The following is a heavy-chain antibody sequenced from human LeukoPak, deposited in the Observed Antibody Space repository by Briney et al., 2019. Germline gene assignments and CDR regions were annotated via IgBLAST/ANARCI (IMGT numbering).Heavy chain of an antibody. Sequence: SETLSLTCAVYGGSFSGYYWSWIRQPPGKGLERIGEINHSGSTNYNPSLKSRVTISVDTSKDQFSLKLSSVTAADTAVYYCARGSTPLEVEDWGQGTLVTVSS. CDR1: GGSFSGYY. D-gene: IGHD2-21*01. CDR3: ARGSTPLEVED. CDR2: INHSGST. V-gene: IGHV4-34*01. J-gene: IGHJ4*02.